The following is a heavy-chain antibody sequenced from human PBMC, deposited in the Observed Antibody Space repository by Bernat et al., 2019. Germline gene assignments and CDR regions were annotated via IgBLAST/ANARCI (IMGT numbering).Heavy chain of an antibody. CDR2: IKSWTDGGTI. CDR3: TTLGGI. J-gene: IGHJ4*02. D-gene: IGHD3-16*01. CDR1: GFTFSNAW. V-gene: IGHV3-15*01. Sequence: EVHLVESGGGLVNPGGSLRLSCAGSGFTFSNAWMSWVRQAPGKGLEWVGRIKSWTDGGTIDYAAPVKGRFTISRDDSKNTLYLQMNSLKSEDAAVFYCTTLGGIWGQGTLVTVAS.